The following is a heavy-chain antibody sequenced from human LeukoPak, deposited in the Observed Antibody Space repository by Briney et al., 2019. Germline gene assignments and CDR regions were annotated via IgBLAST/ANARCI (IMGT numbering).Heavy chain of an antibody. CDR1: GFTFRNFA. Sequence: GGSLRLSCAASGFTFRNFAMSWVRQTPGKGLEWVSGISGNSGNTYCADSVKGRFTISRDSSKNTLYLQMKSLRAEDTAVYFCARAPRPEVFAAKRFDFWGQGTLVAVSS. CDR3: ARAPRPEVFAAKRFDF. V-gene: IGHV3-23*01. CDR2: ISGNSGNT. J-gene: IGHJ4*02. D-gene: IGHD2-21*01.